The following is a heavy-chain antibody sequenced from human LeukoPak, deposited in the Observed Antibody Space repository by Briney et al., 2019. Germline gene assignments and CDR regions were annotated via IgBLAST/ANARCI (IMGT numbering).Heavy chain of an antibody. CDR2: IWYDGSNK. V-gene: IGHV3-33*01. D-gene: IGHD4-11*01. CDR1: GFTFSSNG. J-gene: IGHJ4*02. Sequence: GGSLRLSCVTSGFTFSSNGMHWVRQAPGKGLEWVAVIWYDGSNKYYADSVKGRFTISRDNSKNTLYLQMNSLRAEDTAVYYCARALHFHDYPWYWGQGTLVTVSS. CDR3: ARALHFHDYPWY.